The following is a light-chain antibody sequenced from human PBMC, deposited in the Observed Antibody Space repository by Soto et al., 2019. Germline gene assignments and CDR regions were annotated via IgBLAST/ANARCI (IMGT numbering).Light chain of an antibody. CDR2: WES. J-gene: IGKJ1*01. Sequence: DIVMTQSPDSLTVSLGERATISCTSSQTVLSDSDNQYYLTWYQHKPGQPPKLLIYWESTRESGVPDRFSGSGSGTNFTLTISSLQAEDVAVYYCQQYHSTPPQWTFGQGTKVEIK. V-gene: IGKV4-1*01. CDR3: QQYHSTPPQWT. CDR1: QTVLSDSDNQYY.